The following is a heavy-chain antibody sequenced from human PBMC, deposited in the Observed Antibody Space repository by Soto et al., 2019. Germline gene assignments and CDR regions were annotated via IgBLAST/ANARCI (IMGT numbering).Heavy chain of an antibody. Sequence: HLGRSLRLSCAASVFQFSHYAMSWVRPAPGKGLEWVSLISATGGGTYYADSVKGRFTISRDNSHNTLYLQVHSLTAEDTAVYYCAKDRRAGGNSAFYFDFWGQGAQVTVSS. D-gene: IGHD3-16*01. CDR1: VFQFSHYA. CDR3: AKDRRAGGNSAFYFDF. CDR2: ISATGGGT. J-gene: IGHJ4*02. V-gene: IGHV3-23*01.